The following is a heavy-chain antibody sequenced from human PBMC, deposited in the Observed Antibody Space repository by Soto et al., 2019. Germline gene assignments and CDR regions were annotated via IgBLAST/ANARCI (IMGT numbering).Heavy chain of an antibody. Sequence: GGSLRLSCAASGFTFRGYSMNWVPQAPGKGLEWDPCISSSSSYIYYADSVKGRFTISRDNAKNSRYLQMTSQRAEDTAVYYCARDKAMSIAARRFWFDPWGQGTLVTVSS. CDR1: GFTFRGYS. CDR2: ISSSSSYI. V-gene: IGHV3-21*01. J-gene: IGHJ5*02. CDR3: ARDKAMSIAARRFWFDP. D-gene: IGHD6-6*01.